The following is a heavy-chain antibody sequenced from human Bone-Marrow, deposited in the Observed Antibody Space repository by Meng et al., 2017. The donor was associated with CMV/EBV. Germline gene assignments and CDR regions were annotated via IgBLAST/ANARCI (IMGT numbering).Heavy chain of an antibody. CDR3: AKIGYCSSTSCRLSDY. D-gene: IGHD2-2*01. J-gene: IGHJ4*02. CDR2: ISYDGSRE. Sequence: GESLKISCAASGFTFSNYEMHWVRQAPGEGLEWVTFISYDGSREYYADSVSGRFTISRDNSKNTLYLQMNSLRDEDTAVYYCAKIGYCSSTSCRLSDYWGQGTLVAVSS. V-gene: IGHV3-30*18. CDR1: GFTFSNYE.